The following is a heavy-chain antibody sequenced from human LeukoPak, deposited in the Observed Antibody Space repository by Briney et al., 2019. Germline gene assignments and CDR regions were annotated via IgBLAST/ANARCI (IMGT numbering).Heavy chain of an antibody. D-gene: IGHD3-22*01. V-gene: IGHV4-31*03. CDR3: ARHLGYDSSGYYPYYYYGMDV. Sequence: SETLSLTCTVSGGSISSGGYYWSWIRQHPGKGLEWIGYIYYSGSTYYNPSLKSRVTISVDTSKNQFSLKLSSVTAADTAVYYCARHLGYDSSGYYPYYYYGMDVWGQGTTVTVSS. CDR2: IYYSGST. CDR1: GGSISSGGYY. J-gene: IGHJ6*02.